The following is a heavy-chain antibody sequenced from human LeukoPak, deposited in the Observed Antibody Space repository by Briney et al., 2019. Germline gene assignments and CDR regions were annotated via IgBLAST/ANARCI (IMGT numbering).Heavy chain of an antibody. J-gene: IGHJ5*02. CDR3: ARDFDTFSSFDP. D-gene: IGHD3-16*01. CDR2: IDSSGGYM. CDR1: GFTFNTYS. Sequence: GGSLRLSCAASGFTFNTYSMNWARQAPGKGLEWVSSIDSSGGYMFYADSVKGRFTISRDNAKNSLYLQMNSLRAEDTAVYYCARDFDTFSSFDPWGQGTLVTVSS. V-gene: IGHV3-21*01.